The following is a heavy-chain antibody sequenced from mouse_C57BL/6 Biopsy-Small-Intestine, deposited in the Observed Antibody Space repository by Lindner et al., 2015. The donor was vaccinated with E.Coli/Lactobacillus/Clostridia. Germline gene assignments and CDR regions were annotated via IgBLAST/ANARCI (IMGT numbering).Heavy chain of an antibody. D-gene: IGHD1-1*01. Sequence: VQLQESGAELARPGASVKLSCKASGYTFTSHGISWVKQRTGQGLEWIGEIYPRSGNTYYNEKFKGKATLTADKSSSTAYMELRSLTSEDSAVYFCAREGTTVVANWYFDVWGTGTTVTVSS. CDR2: IYPRSGNT. CDR1: GYTFTSHG. V-gene: IGHV1-81*01. J-gene: IGHJ1*03. CDR3: AREGTTVVANWYFDV.